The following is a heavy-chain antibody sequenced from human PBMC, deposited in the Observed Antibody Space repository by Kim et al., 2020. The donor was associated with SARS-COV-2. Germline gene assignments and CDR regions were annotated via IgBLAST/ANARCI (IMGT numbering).Heavy chain of an antibody. D-gene: IGHD3-10*01. Sequence: SVKVSCKASGGTFSSYAISWVRQAPGQGLEWMGGIIPIFGTANYAQKFQGRVTITADESTSTAYMELSSLRSEDTAVYYCARDPRYYGSGNHPGENPFYYYYYGMDVWGQGTTVTVSS. V-gene: IGHV1-69*13. CDR3: ARDPRYYGSGNHPGENPFYYYYYGMDV. J-gene: IGHJ6*02. CDR1: GGTFSSYA. CDR2: IIPIFGTA.